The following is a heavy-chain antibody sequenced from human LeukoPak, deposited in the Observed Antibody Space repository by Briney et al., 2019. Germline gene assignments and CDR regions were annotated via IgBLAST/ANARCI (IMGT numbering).Heavy chain of an antibody. D-gene: IGHD1-26*01. CDR1: GGSINFCH. Sequence: PSETLSLTCTVSGGSINFCHWSWIRQSPGRRLEWIGDIYHTGTANYSPSLKSRVTLSIETSKNRFSLQLTSTTAADAAVYFCAGGVREMLGATTGHHYYAMLVWGRGTTVVVSS. CDR3: AGGVREMLGATTGHHYYAMLV. V-gene: IGHV4-59*03. J-gene: IGHJ6*02. CDR2: IYHTGTA.